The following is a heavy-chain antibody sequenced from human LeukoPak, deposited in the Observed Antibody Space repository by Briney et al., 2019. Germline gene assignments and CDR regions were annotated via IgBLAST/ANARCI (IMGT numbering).Heavy chain of an antibody. V-gene: IGHV4-59*08. CDR3: ARRSISGNSWDYFDY. CDR2: MYYSGST. J-gene: IGHJ4*02. Sequence: PSETLSLTCTVSGASISSYYWSWLRQPPGKGLEWIAFMYYSGSTNYNPSLKSRVTISLDTSKNQFSLKLSSVTAADKAVYYCARRSISGNSWDYFDYWGQGTLVTVSS. CDR1: GASISSYY. D-gene: IGHD4-23*01.